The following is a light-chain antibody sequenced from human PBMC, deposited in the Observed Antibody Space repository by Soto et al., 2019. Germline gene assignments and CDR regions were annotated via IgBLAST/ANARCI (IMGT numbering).Light chain of an antibody. CDR1: ESIRTW. J-gene: IGKJ5*01. CDR2: KAS. V-gene: IGKV1-5*03. Sequence: DIQMTQSPSTLSASIGDRVTITCRASESIRTWLAWYQQKPGKAPKLLIYKASSLESGVPSRFSGSGSGTEFTLTISSLQPDDFATYYCQQYNSYSITFGQGTRLEN. CDR3: QQYNSYSIT.